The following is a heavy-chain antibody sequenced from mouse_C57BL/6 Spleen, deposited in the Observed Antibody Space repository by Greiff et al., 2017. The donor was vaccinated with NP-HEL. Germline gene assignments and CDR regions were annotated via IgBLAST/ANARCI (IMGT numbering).Heavy chain of an antibody. CDR2: IRNKANGYTT. CDR1: GFTFTDYY. Sequence: EVKVVESGGGLVQPGGSLSLSCAASGFTFTDYYMSWVRQPPGKALEWLGFIRNKANGYTTEYSASVKGRFTISRDNSQSILYLQMNALRAEDSATYYCARRAPKRYYAMDYWGQGTSVTVSS. J-gene: IGHJ4*01. V-gene: IGHV7-3*01. CDR3: ARRAPKRYYAMDY. D-gene: IGHD3-3*01.